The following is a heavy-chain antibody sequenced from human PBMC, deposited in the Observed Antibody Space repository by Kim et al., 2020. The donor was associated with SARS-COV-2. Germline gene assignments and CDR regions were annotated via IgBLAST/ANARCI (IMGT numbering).Heavy chain of an antibody. CDR2: IYHSGTT. CDR1: GVSIRQNW. J-gene: IGHJ5*02. CDR3: ARGGSSALTAVDWFDP. Sequence: SETLSLTCAVSGVSIRQNWWSWVRQSPGKGLEWIGDIYHSGTTNYNPSLKSRVTMSVDTSKNKSSLKLISFTLADTAMYYCARGGSSALTAVDWFDPCG. D-gene: IGHD3-16*01. V-gene: IGHV4-4*02.